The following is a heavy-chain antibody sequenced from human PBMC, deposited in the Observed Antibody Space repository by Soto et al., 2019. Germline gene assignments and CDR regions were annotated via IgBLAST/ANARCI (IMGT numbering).Heavy chain of an antibody. J-gene: IGHJ6*03. V-gene: IGHV1-18*01. Sequence: QVQLVQSGPEVKKPGASVKVSCETSGYTFSIYGITWVREATGQGLEWMGWINPDDSNTNYAQEFQGRGTMTTDTSTSTAYMELRSLRFDDTAVYYCASGGVSSYMDVWGTGTTVIVSS. CDR3: ASGGVSSYMDV. CDR2: INPDDSNT. D-gene: IGHD3-16*01. CDR1: GYTFSIYG.